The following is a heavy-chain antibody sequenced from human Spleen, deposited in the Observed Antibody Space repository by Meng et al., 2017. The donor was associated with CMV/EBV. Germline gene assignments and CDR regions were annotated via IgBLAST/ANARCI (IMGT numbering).Heavy chain of an antibody. D-gene: IGHD4-23*01. J-gene: IGHJ4*02. Sequence: GGSLRLSCAASGFTFSSYAMSWVRQAPGKGLEWVSGISDSAITTFYADSVKGRFAISRDNAKDTLYLQMNSLRAEDTAVYYCARLLNSSPFDYWGQGTLVTVSS. V-gene: IGHV3-23*01. CDR1: GFTFSSYA. CDR2: ISDSAITT. CDR3: ARLLNSSPFDY.